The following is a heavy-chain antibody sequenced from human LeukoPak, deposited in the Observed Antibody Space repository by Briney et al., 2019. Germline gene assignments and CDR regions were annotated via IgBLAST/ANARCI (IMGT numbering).Heavy chain of an antibody. CDR2: ISSSSSYI. V-gene: IGHV3-21*01. CDR1: GFTFSSYS. Sequence: GGSLRLSCAASGFTFSSYSMNWVRQAPGKGLGWVSSISSSSSYIYYADSVKGRFTISRDNAKNSLYLQMNSLRAEDTAVYYCARDGQWLAHTAFDIWGQGTMVTVSS. D-gene: IGHD6-19*01. J-gene: IGHJ3*02. CDR3: ARDGQWLAHTAFDI.